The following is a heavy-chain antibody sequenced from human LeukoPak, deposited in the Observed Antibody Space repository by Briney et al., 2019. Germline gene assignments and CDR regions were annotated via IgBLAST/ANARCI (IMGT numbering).Heavy chain of an antibody. CDR2: ISYSGST. V-gene: IGHV4-59*01. Sequence: SETLSLTCAVSGGSISPYYWMWIRQPPGKGLEWIGYISYSGSTRFNPSLKSRVTISLDTSTNRVSLKLSSVTAADTALYYCARAGSFRLTTTLWGQGTLVTVSS. CDR3: ARAGSFRLTTTL. J-gene: IGHJ4*02. CDR1: GGSISPYY. D-gene: IGHD4-17*01.